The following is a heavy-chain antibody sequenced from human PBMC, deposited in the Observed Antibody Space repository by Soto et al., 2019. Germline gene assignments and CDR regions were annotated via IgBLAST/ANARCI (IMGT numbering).Heavy chain of an antibody. CDR1: GFSFSGYT. Sequence: PGESLKISCAASGFSFSGYTMNWVRQAQGKGLEWISGINGGGGTTYYADSVKGRFTISRDDSKNILYLQMNSPRAEDTAIYYCAKDRHPDGIWTFDYWGRGTLVTVSS. CDR3: AKDRHPDGIWTFDY. V-gene: IGHV3-23*01. CDR2: INGGGGTT. J-gene: IGHJ4*02. D-gene: IGHD3-9*01.